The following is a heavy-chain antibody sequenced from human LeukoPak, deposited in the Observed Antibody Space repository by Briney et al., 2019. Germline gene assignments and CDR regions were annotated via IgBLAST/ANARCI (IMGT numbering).Heavy chain of an antibody. J-gene: IGHJ4*02. CDR3: ARDYDFWSGYYDY. V-gene: IGHV3-7*01. CDR1: GFTFSSYW. CDR2: IKQDGSEK. D-gene: IGHD3-3*01. Sequence: PGGSLRLSCAAPGFTFSSYWMSWVGQAPGKGLGWVANIKQDGSEKYYVDSVKGRFTISRDNAKNSLYLQMNSLRAEDTAVYYCARDYDFWSGYYDYWGQGTLVTVSS.